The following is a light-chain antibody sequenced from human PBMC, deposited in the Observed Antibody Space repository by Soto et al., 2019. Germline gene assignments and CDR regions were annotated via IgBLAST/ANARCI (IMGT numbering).Light chain of an antibody. Sequence: EIVLTQSPGTLSLSPGDRATLSCRASQSVSSSYLAWYQQKPGQAPRFLIYGTSSRATGIPDRFSGSGSGTDFSLTISRLEPEDFAVYYCHQYGSSPTTFGQGTKVDIK. CDR3: HQYGSSPTT. CDR1: QSVSSSY. V-gene: IGKV3-20*01. CDR2: GTS. J-gene: IGKJ1*01.